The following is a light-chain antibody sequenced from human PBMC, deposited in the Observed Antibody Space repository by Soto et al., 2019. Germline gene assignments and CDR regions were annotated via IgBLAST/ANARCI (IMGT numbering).Light chain of an antibody. Sequence: QSALTQPASVSGSPGQSITISCSGTRSDIGSYNYVAWYQQFPGKTPKILIYGVSNRPSGVSSRFSGSKSGNTASLTISGLQAKDEADYYCISYTGSSTSYVFGSGTQLTVL. V-gene: IGLV2-14*01. J-gene: IGLJ7*01. CDR3: ISYTGSSTSYV. CDR1: RSDIGSYNY. CDR2: GVS.